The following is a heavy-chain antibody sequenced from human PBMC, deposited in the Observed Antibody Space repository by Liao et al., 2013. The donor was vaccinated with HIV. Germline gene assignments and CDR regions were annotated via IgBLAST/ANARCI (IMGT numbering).Heavy chain of an antibody. Sequence: QVQLQESGPGLVKPSETLSLTCNVSGGSINYYWSWIRQPAGKGLEWIGRIHSTGSRDYNPSLKSRVTMSVDTSKNQISLKLSPVIAADTAVYYCAREKGQWLSYFDSWGQGTLVTVSS. J-gene: IGHJ4*02. D-gene: IGHD6-19*01. V-gene: IGHV4-4*07. CDR1: GGSINYY. CDR3: AREKGQWLSYFDS. CDR2: IHSTGSR.